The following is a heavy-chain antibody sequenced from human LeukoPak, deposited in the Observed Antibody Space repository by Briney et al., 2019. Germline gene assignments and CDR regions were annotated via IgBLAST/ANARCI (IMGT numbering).Heavy chain of an antibody. CDR1: GDSISIYY. CDR3: AREKGLVAQYYFDY. Sequence: SETLSLTCTVSGDSISIYYWSWIPPPPGKGLEWIGFIYYTGNTRYNPSLKNRVTISVDTSKNQFSLKLSSVAAADTAVYYCAREKGLVAQYYFDYWGQGTLVTVSS. CDR2: IYYTGNT. J-gene: IGHJ4*02. D-gene: IGHD2-15*01. V-gene: IGHV4-59*12.